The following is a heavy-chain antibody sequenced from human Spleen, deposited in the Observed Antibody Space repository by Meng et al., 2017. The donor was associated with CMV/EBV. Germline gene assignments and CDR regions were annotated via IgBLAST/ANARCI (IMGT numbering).Heavy chain of an antibody. CDR3: ARWRDYYDSSGYRFDY. J-gene: IGHJ4*02. V-gene: IGHV4-34*01. CDR2: INHSGST. D-gene: IGHD3-22*01. CDR1: GGSFSGYY. Sequence: SGGSFSGYYWSWIRQPPGKGLEWIGEINHSGSTNYNPSLKSRVTISVDTSKNQFSLKLSSVTAADTAVYYCARWRDYYDSSGYRFDYWGQGTLVTVSS.